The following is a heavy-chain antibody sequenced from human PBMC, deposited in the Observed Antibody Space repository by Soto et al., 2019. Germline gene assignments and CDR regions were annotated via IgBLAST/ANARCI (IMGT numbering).Heavy chain of an antibody. D-gene: IGHD4-17*01. V-gene: IGHV1-24*01. CDR3: ASGHDYGDYSSAY. J-gene: IGHJ4*02. CDR1: GYTLTELS. CDR2: FGPEDGET. Sequence: SVKVSCKVSGYTLTELSMHWVRQAPGKGLEWMGGFGPEDGETIYAQKFQGRVTMTEDTSTDTAYMELSSLRSEDTAVYYCASGHDYGDYSSAYWGQGTLVTVS.